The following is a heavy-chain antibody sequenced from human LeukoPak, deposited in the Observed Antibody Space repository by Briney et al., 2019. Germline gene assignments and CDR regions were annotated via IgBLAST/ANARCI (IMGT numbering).Heavy chain of an antibody. J-gene: IGHJ4*02. CDR2: INPNSGGT. V-gene: IGHV1-2*02. Sequence: ASVKVSCKASGYTFTGNFIHWVRQAPGQGLEWMGWINPNSGGTNYAQKFQGRVTMTRVTTISTAYLELSRLRSDDTAVYYCARGGRDYGDYIWGIGIDYWGQGTLVTVSS. CDR1: GYTFTGNF. CDR3: ARGGRDYGDYIWGIGIDY. D-gene: IGHD4-17*01.